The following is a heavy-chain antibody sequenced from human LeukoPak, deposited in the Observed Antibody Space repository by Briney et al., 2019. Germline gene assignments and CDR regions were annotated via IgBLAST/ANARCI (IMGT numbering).Heavy chain of an antibody. CDR3: ARLYGNFQNYYDY. CDR2: IYYRGST. J-gene: IGHJ4*02. D-gene: IGHD1-7*01. Sequence: GSLRLSCATSGFTLSGYSMNWVRQPPGKGLEWIGHIYYRGSTFYNPSLRGRVTISVDTSKNHFSVKLTSVTTADTAVYYCARLYGNFQNYYDYWGQGTLVTVSS. V-gene: IGHV4-59*12. CDR1: GFTLSGYS.